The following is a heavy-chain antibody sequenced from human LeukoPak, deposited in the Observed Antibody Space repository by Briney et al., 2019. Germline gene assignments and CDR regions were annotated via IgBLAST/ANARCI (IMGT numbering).Heavy chain of an antibody. V-gene: IGHV4-38-2*02. Sequence: PSETLSLTCAVSAYSKNSAYYWGWIRPPPGKGLEWIGKIYHSGSTDYNPSLKSRVTISVDTSKNQFSLKRRSVTAADTAVYYCARDQAYCGGDCYFDFWGQGTLVTVSS. CDR2: IYHSGST. CDR1: AYSKNSAYY. J-gene: IGHJ4*02. D-gene: IGHD2-21*02. CDR3: ARDQAYCGGDCYFDF.